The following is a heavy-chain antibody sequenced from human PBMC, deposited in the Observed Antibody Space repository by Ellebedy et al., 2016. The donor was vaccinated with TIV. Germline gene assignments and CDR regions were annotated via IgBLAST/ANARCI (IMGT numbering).Heavy chain of an antibody. CDR1: GYTFTSYF. V-gene: IGHV1-46*01. CDR3: VRDISTADYRDY. D-gene: IGHD4-11*01. J-gene: IGHJ4*02. CDR2: INPIGGST. Sequence: AASVKVSCKASGYTFTSYFIYWVRQAPGQGLEWMGVINPIGGSTTYAQKFQGRVATTRDTSTSTVYMELSSLRSEDTAVYYCVRDISTADYRDYWGQGTLVTVSS.